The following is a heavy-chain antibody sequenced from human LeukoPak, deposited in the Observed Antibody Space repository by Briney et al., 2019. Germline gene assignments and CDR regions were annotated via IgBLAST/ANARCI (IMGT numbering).Heavy chain of an antibody. J-gene: IGHJ3*02. CDR2: IYTSGSS. CDR1: GGSISSYL. D-gene: IGHD6-19*01. V-gene: IGHV4-4*07. CDR3: ARYSSGGVPGKGAFDI. Sequence: SETLSLTCTDSGGSISSYLWCCIRQPAGKGLEWIGRIYTSGSSNYNPSLKSRVTISVDKSKNQLSLKLSSVTAADTAVYYCARYSSGGVPGKGAFDIWGQGTMVTVSS.